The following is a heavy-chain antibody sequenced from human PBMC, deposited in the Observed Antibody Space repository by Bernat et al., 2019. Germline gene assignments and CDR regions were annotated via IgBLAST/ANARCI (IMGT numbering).Heavy chain of an antibody. J-gene: IGHJ4*01. CDR3: ARDRIAVAGRKPAFEY. CDR2: IIAYNGNT. V-gene: IGHV1-18*04. D-gene: IGHD6-19*01. CDR1: VDNFTSYG. Sequence: QVQLGQSEAEVKNLGASVKVACSALVDNFTSYGISWVRQAPGQGLEWMGWIIAYNGNTNYAQKLQGRVTMTTDTSTSTAYMELSCRRSDDTAVYYCARDRIAVAGRKPAFEYW.